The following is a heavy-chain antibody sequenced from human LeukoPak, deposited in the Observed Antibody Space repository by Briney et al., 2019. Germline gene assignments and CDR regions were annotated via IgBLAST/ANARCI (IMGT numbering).Heavy chain of an antibody. CDR2: INPNSGGT. D-gene: IGHD4-17*01. V-gene: IGHV1-2*02. CDR3: ARAVTTDVLVSSHGFDY. Sequence: GASVKVSCKASGYTFTGYYMHWVRPAPGQGLEWMGWINPNSGGTNYAQKFQGRVTMTRDTSISTAYMELSRLRSDDTAVYYCARAVTTDVLVSSHGFDYWGQGTLVTVSS. J-gene: IGHJ4*02. CDR1: GYTFTGYY.